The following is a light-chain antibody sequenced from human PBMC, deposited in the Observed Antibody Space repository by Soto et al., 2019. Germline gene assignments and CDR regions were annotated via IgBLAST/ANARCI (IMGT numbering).Light chain of an antibody. J-gene: IGKJ1*01. CDR2: GAS. Sequence: EIVLTQSPGTLSLSPGDGATLSCRASQSVTSDYLAWYQQKPGQAPRLLIYGASIRATGIPDRFSGSGSGTDFTLTISRLEPEDFAVYYCQQYNNWPRTFGQGTKVDIK. CDR3: QQYNNWPRT. V-gene: IGKV3-20*01. CDR1: QSVTSDY.